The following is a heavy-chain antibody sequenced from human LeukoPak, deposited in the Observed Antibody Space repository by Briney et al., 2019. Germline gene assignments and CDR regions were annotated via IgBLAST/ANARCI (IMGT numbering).Heavy chain of an antibody. V-gene: IGHV3-48*01. CDR3: ARAGGEWELLYLYYYYYYYMDV. CDR2: ISSSSSTI. Sequence: PGGSLRLSCAASGFTFSSYSMNWVRQAPGKGLEWVSYISSSSSTIYYADSVKGRFTISRDNAKNSLYLQMNSLRAEDTAVYYCARAGGEWELLYLYYYYYYYMDVWGKGTTVTVSS. J-gene: IGHJ6*03. D-gene: IGHD1-26*01. CDR1: GFTFSSYS.